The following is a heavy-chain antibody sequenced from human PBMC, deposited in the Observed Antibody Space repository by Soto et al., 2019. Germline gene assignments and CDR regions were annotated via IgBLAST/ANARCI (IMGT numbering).Heavy chain of an antibody. D-gene: IGHD5-18*01. CDR2: ISYGGST. V-gene: IGHV4-31*03. CDR1: GGSINSGGYC. J-gene: IGHJ4*02. Sequence: QVQLQESGPGLVKPSQTLSLTCTVSGGSINSGGYCWSWIRQHPGKGLDWIGCISYGGSTSYNPSLKSRVTISVDTSKNQFSLKLTSGTAAGTAVYYCSRGILVWGQGALITVSS. CDR3: SRGILV.